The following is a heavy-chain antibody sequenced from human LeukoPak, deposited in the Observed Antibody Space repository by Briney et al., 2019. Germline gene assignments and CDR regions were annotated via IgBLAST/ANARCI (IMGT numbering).Heavy chain of an antibody. CDR2: ISYDGSNK. CDR3: AHRVKVPAAMGGY. Sequence: SGGSLRLSCAASGFTFSSYAMHWVRQAPGKGLEWVAVISYDGSNKYYADSVKGRFTISRDNSKNTLYLQMNSLRAEDTAVYYCAHRVKVPAAMGGYWGQGTLVTVSS. CDR1: GFTFSSYA. V-gene: IGHV3-30-3*01. J-gene: IGHJ4*02. D-gene: IGHD2-2*01.